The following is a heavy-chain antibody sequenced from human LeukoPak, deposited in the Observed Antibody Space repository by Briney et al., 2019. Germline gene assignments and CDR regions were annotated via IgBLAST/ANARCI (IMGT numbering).Heavy chain of an antibody. J-gene: IGHJ6*02. CDR3: ARLDYYDSSGYYSLRDYGMDV. CDR2: IYPGDSDT. Sequence: GESLKISCKGSGYSFTSYWIGWVRPMPGKGLEWMGIIYPGDSDTRYSPSFQGQVTISADKSISTAYLQWSSLKASDTAMYYCARLDYYDSSGYYSLRDYGMDVWGQGTTVTVSS. D-gene: IGHD3-22*01. V-gene: IGHV5-51*01. CDR1: GYSFTSYW.